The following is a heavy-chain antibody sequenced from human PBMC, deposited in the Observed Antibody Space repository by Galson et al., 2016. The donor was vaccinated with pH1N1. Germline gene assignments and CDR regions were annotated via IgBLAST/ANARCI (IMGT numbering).Heavy chain of an antibody. J-gene: IGHJ4*02. Sequence: TLSLTCTVSGVSVNNPTYYWSWIRQPAGKGLEWIGRFHTSGSTNYKPSLNSRVTISLDASNDQFSLKLTSVTAADTAVYYCAREAESSDSTGYYYKTFDYWGQGILVTVSS. CDR1: GVSVNNPTYY. D-gene: IGHD3-22*01. CDR2: FHTSGST. V-gene: IGHV4-61*02. CDR3: AREAESSDSTGYYYKTFDY.